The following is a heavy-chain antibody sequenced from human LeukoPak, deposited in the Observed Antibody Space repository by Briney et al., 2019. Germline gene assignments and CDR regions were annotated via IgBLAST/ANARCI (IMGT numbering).Heavy chain of an antibody. V-gene: IGHV3-23*01. CDR1: GFTFSSYG. CDR3: ARDGYSYGPFDY. Sequence: GGSLRLSCAASGFTFSSYGMSWVRQAPGKGLEWVSAISGSGGSTYYADSVKGRFTISRDNSKNTLYLQMNSLRAEDTAVYYCARDGYSYGPFDYWGQGTLVTVSS. CDR2: ISGSGGST. D-gene: IGHD5-18*01. J-gene: IGHJ4*02.